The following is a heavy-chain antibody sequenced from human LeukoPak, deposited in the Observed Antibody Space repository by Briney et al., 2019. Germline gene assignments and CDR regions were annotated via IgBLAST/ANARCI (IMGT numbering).Heavy chain of an antibody. CDR1: GRSISSGDYY. D-gene: IGHD2-2*01. CDR2: IYYSGSS. J-gene: IGHJ6*02. V-gene: IGHV4-30-4*01. Sequence: SETLSLTCTVSGRSISSGDYYWSWIRQPPGKGLEWIGYIYYSGSSYYNPSLKSRVTISVDTSKNQFSLKLSSVTAADTAVYYCARGAPNCSSTSCHLYYYGMDVWGQGTTVTVSS. CDR3: ARGAPNCSSTSCHLYYYGMDV.